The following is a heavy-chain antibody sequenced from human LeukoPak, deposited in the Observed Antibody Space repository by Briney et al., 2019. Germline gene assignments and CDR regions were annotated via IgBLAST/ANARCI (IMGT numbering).Heavy chain of an antibody. CDR3: AHRTYGPFHY. CDR1: GLSLTTYGVG. J-gene: IGHJ4*02. Sequence: SGPTLVKPTQTLTLTCTFSGLSLTTYGVGVGWIRQPPGKALEWLALISWDDDKRYSPSLKSRLTITRDTSKNQVVLTMTNMDPVDTATYYCAHRTYGPFHYWGQGTLVTVSS. CDR2: ISWDDDK. V-gene: IGHV2-5*02. D-gene: IGHD2-8*01.